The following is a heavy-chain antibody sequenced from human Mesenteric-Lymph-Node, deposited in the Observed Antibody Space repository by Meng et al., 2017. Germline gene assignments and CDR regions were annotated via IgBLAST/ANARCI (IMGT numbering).Heavy chain of an antibody. CDR3: ARVYGGNGYFDY. D-gene: IGHD4-23*01. CDR1: GGPFSDYY. J-gene: IGHJ4*02. CDR2: IYHSGST. Sequence: QVQLQQWGAGLLKASETLSLTCAVYGGPFSDYYWRWIRQPPGKGLEWIGEIYHSGSTNYNPSLKSRVTISVDKSKNQFSLKLSSVTAADTAVYYCARVYGGNGYFDYWGQGTLVTVSS. V-gene: IGHV4-34*01.